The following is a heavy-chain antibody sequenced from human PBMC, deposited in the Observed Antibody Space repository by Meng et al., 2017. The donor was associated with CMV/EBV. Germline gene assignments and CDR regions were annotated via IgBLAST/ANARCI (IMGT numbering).Heavy chain of an antibody. D-gene: IGHD6-19*01. CDR2: ISSSSSYI. V-gene: IGHV3-21*01. Sequence: GESLKISCAASGFTFSSYSMNWVRQAPGKGLEWVSSISSSSSYIYYADSVKGRFTISRDNAKNSLYLQMNSLRAEDTAVYYCASALSIAVAGTRHPTGDSWGQGTLVTVSS. CDR3: ASALSIAVAGTRHPTGDS. CDR1: GFTFSSYS. J-gene: IGHJ4*02.